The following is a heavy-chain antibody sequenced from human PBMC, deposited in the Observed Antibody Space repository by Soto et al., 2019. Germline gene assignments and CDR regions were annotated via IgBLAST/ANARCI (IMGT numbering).Heavy chain of an antibody. CDR2: ISGYNDNT. CDR3: ARNWSEEKPYGMDV. V-gene: IGHV1-18*01. D-gene: IGHD1-1*01. J-gene: IGHJ6*02. Sequence: GASVKVSCKASGYTFSSYGISWVRQAPGQGLEWMGWISGYNDNTNYAQKLQGRVSMTTDTFTSTAYMELGGLTFDDTAVYYCARNWSEEKPYGMDVWGQGTTVTVSS. CDR1: GYTFSSYG.